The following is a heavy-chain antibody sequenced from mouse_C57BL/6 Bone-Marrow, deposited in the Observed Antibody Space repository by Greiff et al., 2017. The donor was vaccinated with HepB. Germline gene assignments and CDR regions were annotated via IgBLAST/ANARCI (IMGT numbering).Heavy chain of an antibody. CDR3: ARDYYGSSYWYFDV. Sequence: EVQGVESGGGLVKPGGSLKLSCAASGFTFSDYGMHWVRQAPEKGLEWVAYISSGSSTIYYADTVKGRFTISRDNAKNTLFLKMTSLRSEDTAMYYCARDYYGSSYWYFDVWGTGTTVTVSS. V-gene: IGHV5-17*01. CDR1: GFTFSDYG. D-gene: IGHD1-1*01. J-gene: IGHJ1*03. CDR2: ISSGSSTI.